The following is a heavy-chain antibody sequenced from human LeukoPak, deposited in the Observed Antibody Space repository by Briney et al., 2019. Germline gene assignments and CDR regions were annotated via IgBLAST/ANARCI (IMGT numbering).Heavy chain of an antibody. Sequence: SETLSLTCTVSGVSISSYYWSWIRQPAGRGLEWIGRIYTSGSTNYNPSLKSRVTISVDTSQTQLSMKLSSVPAAHTAVYYCERDTDSTVYYSPFAHWGQGTLVTVSS. J-gene: IGHJ4*02. CDR2: IYTSGST. CDR3: ERDTDSTVYYSPFAH. CDR1: GVSISSYY. D-gene: IGHD3-22*01. V-gene: IGHV4-4*07.